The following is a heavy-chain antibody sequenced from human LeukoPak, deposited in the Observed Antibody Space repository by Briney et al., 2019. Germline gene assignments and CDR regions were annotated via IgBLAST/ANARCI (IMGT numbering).Heavy chain of an antibody. CDR3: ARDSAGNDY. J-gene: IGHJ4*02. Sequence: GGSLRLSCAASGFTFSTYWMSWVRQAPGKGLEWVANIKQDGSGKYYVDSVKGRFTISRDNAKNSLYLQMNSLRAEDTAMYYCARDSAGNDYWGQGTVVTVPS. CDR2: IKQDGSGK. V-gene: IGHV3-7*01. CDR1: GFTFSTYW. D-gene: IGHD6-13*01.